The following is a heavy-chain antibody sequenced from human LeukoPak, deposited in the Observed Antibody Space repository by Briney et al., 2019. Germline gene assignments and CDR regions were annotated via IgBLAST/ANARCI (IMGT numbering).Heavy chain of an antibody. Sequence: SGTLSLTCAVSGGSISSSNWWSWVRQPPGKGLEWIGEIYHSGATNYNPSLKSRVTISLDKSKDQLSLKLTSVTAADTAVYYCARDLASTGTGPALDIWGRGTVVTVSS. CDR3: ARDLASTGTGPALDI. J-gene: IGHJ3*02. V-gene: IGHV4-4*02. CDR1: GGSISSSNW. D-gene: IGHD6-13*01. CDR2: IYHSGAT.